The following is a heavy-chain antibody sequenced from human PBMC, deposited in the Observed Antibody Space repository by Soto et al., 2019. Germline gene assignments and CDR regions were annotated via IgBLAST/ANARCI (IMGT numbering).Heavy chain of an antibody. J-gene: IGHJ4*02. D-gene: IGHD1-1*01. V-gene: IGHV3-11*01. CDR3: ARAYNWNDYYFDY. Sequence: GGSLRLSCAASGFTFSDYYMSWIRQAPGKGLEWVSYISSSGSTIYYADSVKGRFTISRDNAKNSLYLQMNSLRAEDTAVYYCARAYNWNDYYFDYWGQGTLVTVSS. CDR2: ISSSGSTI. CDR1: GFTFSDYY.